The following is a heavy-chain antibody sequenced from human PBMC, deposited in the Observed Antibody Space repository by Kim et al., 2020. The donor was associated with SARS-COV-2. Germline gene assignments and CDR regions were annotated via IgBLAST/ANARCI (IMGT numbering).Heavy chain of an antibody. J-gene: IGHJ4*02. Sequence: ADAVKDRFTISRENAKNTLYLQRNSLRAEDTAVDYCAKRVAAVDTADDYWGQGTLVTVSS. D-gene: IGHD5-18*01. CDR3: AKRVAAVDTADDY. V-gene: IGHV3-23*01.